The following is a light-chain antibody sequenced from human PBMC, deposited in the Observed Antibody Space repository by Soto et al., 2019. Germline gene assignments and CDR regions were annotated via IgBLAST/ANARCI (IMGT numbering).Light chain of an antibody. J-gene: IGKJ5*01. CDR2: GAS. Sequence: EIVMTQSPATLSVSPGERANLSCRASQSVSSNLAWHQQRPGQAPRLLIYGASTRATGVPDRFSGGGSGTDLTLTISRLQSEDSAFYYCQNYNNWPLTFGQGTRLEIK. CDR3: QNYNNWPLT. V-gene: IGKV3-15*01. CDR1: QSVSSN.